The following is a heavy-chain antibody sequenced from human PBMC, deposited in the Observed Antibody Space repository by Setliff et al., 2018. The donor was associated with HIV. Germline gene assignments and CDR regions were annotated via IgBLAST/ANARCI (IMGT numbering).Heavy chain of an antibody. CDR2: ISPKYGGT. Sequence: ASVKVSCKASGYSFSDYYIHWVRQAPGHGFQWMGWISPKYGGTNYEQKFQGRVSMTRDTSISTVYMELSSLRSDETDVYYCARAAGYSSSWHRYAFEIWGQGTMVTVSS. D-gene: IGHD6-13*01. CDR1: GYSFSDYY. J-gene: IGHJ3*02. V-gene: IGHV1-2*02. CDR3: ARAAGYSSSWHRYAFEI.